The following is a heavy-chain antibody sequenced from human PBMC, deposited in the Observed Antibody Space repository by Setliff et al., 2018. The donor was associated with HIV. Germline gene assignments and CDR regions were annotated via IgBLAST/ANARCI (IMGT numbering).Heavy chain of an antibody. CDR1: GHNSDFC. CDR3: AIDVIGGWLRPMPDF. Sequence: GASVKVSCKASGHNSDFCIHWVQQAPGGRLAWMGRIFLRNGETRYSEKFQGRLTITADTSIDTAYMDLSSLRSEDTAVYYCAIDVIGGWLRPMPDFWGPGTLVTVSS. CDR2: IFLRNGET. D-gene: IGHD5-12*01. V-gene: IGHV1-69-2*01. J-gene: IGHJ4*02.